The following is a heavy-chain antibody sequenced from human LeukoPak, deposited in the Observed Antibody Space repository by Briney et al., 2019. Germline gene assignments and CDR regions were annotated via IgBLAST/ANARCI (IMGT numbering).Heavy chain of an antibody. CDR1: GFTFSSYG. Sequence: GRSLRLSCAASGFTFSSYGMHWVRQAPGKGLEWVAVISYDGSNKYYADSVKGRFTISRDNSKNTLYLQMNSLRVEDTAVYYCAGGNYLDSSAYYEEFDYWGRGTLVTVSS. D-gene: IGHD3-22*01. CDR2: ISYDGSNK. V-gene: IGHV3-30*03. J-gene: IGHJ4*02. CDR3: AGGNYLDSSAYYEEFDY.